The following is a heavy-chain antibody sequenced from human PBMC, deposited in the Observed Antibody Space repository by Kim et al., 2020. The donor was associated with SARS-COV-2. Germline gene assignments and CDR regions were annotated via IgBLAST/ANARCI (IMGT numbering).Heavy chain of an antibody. D-gene: IGHD3-3*01. Sequence: LERRVTISVDTSKNQFSLKLSSVTAADTAVYYCARLSSSGPCYYYYYMDVWGKGTTVTVSS. J-gene: IGHJ6*03. CDR3: ARLSSSGPCYYYYYMDV. V-gene: IGHV4-39*01.